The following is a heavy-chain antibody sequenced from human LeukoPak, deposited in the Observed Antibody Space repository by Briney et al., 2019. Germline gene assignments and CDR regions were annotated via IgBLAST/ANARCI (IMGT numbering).Heavy chain of an antibody. J-gene: IGHJ4*02. CDR2: INHSGST. V-gene: IGHV4-34*01. Sequence: SATLSLTCAVYGGSFSGYYWSWIRQPPGKGLQWIGEINHSGSTNYNPSLKSRVTISVDTSKNQFSLKLSSVTAADTAVYYCAREGLAVAGHIGFRYWGQGTLVTVSS. CDR1: GGSFSGYY. D-gene: IGHD6-19*01. CDR3: AREGLAVAGHIGFRY.